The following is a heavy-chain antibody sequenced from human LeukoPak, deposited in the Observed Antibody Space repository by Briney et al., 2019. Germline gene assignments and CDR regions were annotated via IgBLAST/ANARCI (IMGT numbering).Heavy chain of an antibody. CDR3: ARGQDYRNFYYYYMDV. D-gene: IGHD3-16*01. V-gene: IGHV3-11*06. J-gene: IGHJ6*03. Sequence: GGSLTLSCAASGFRFSDSYMSWIRQAPGKGLVWVSYISSSNSYYADSVKGRFTISRDNAKNSLYLQMNSLRAEYTAVYYCARGQDYRNFYYYYMDVWGKGTTVTVSS. CDR1: GFRFSDSY. CDR2: ISSSNS.